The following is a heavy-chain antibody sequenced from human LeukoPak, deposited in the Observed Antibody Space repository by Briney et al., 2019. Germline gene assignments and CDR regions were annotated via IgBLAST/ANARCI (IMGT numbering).Heavy chain of an antibody. J-gene: IGHJ5*01. V-gene: IGHV5-51*01. CDR2: SHPINSDT. Sequence: GGSLQISCQGSGFNFTAYWIAWVRQLPGKGLEWMGISHPINSDTKYSPSFQGQVTISADKSSSTAYLQWNSLKASDTAMYYCARHQYYYDSSGNYGWFDSWGQGTLVTVSS. CDR1: GFNFTAYW. D-gene: IGHD3-22*01. CDR3: ARHQYYYDSSGNYGWFDS.